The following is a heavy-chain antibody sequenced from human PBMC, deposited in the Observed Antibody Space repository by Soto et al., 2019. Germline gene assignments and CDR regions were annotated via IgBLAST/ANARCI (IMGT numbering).Heavy chain of an antibody. CDR1: GLTFSHAW. J-gene: IGHJ3*01. CDR3: AWQSRWNHDVFDV. D-gene: IGHD6-13*01. CDR2: IKGKPDGETT. V-gene: IGHV3-15*07. Sequence: GGSLRLSCAVSGLTFSHAWVKWVRQVPGKGLEWVGRIKGKPDGETTDYAAPVKGRFSFSRDDSKNTVYLQMNSLKTEDTAVYYCAWQSRWNHDVFDVWGQGTMVTVSS.